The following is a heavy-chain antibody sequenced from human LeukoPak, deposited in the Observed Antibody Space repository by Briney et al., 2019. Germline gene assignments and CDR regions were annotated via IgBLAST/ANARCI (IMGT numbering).Heavy chain of an antibody. D-gene: IGHD6-13*01. CDR3: ARVTAADYFDY. CDR1: GGSISLYY. J-gene: IGHJ4*02. Sequence: PSEPLSLPCTVSGGSISLYYGSWLRRPPGRGLEWIGYIYYSGSTNYNPSLKSRVTISVDTSKNQFSLKLSSVTAADTAVYYCARVTAADYFDYWGQGTLVTVSS. CDR2: IYYSGST. V-gene: IGHV4-59*01.